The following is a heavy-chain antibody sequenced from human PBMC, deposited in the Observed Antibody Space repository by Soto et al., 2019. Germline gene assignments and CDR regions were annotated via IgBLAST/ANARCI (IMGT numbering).Heavy chain of an antibody. D-gene: IGHD1-1*01. V-gene: IGHV3-48*03. Sequence: VQLVESGGDSIQPGGSLRLSCVASGFSFSNYEMNWVRQAPGKGLEWVSYIDSRGGTVSYADSVKGRFTMSRDNAKNSVYLQMNSLRVEDTALYYCTRDNDNDFWGQGTLVSVSS. CDR1: GFSFSNYE. J-gene: IGHJ4*02. CDR3: TRDNDNDF. CDR2: IDSRGGTV.